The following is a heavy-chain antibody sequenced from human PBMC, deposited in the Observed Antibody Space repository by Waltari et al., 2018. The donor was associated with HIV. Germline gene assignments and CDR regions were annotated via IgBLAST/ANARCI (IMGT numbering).Heavy chain of an antibody. J-gene: IGHJ6*02. Sequence: QVQLQQWGAGLLKPSETLSLTCAVYGGSFSGYYWSWIPQPPGKGLEWIGEINHSGSTNYNPSLKSRVTISVDTSKNQFSLKLSSVTAADTAVYYCARGYYGSGSYSYYYYGMDVWGQGTTVTVSS. D-gene: IGHD3-10*01. CDR1: GGSFSGYY. CDR2: INHSGST. V-gene: IGHV4-34*01. CDR3: ARGYYGSGSYSYYYYGMDV.